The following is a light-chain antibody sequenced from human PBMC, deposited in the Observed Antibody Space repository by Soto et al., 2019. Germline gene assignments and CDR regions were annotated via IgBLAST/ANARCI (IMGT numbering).Light chain of an antibody. CDR2: SNN. CDR3: AAWDDSLKGV. CDR1: SSNIGSNT. J-gene: IGLJ2*01. Sequence: QSVLTQPPSASGTPAQRVTISCSGSSSNIGSNTVNWYQQLPGTAPKLLIYSNNQRPSGVPDRFSGSKSGTSASLAISGLQSEDEADYYCAAWDDSLKGVFGGGTKVTVL. V-gene: IGLV1-44*01.